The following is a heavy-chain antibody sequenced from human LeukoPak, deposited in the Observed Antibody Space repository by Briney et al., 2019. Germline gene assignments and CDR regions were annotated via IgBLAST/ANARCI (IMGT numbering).Heavy chain of an antibody. D-gene: IGHD3-9*01. CDR2: IRSKANSYAT. CDR3: TRHGDILTGYYFDY. Sequence: WGSLRLSCASSAFTFRGSAMHCARQASGKGPEWLGRIRSKANSYATAYASSVKGRFTISIDDPKNTAYPQMNSLKPEDTAVYYCTRHGDILTGYYFDYWGQGTLVTVSS. CDR1: AFTFRGSA. J-gene: IGHJ4*02. V-gene: IGHV3-73*01.